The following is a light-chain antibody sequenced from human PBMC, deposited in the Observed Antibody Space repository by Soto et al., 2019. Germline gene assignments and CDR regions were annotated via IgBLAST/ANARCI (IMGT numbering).Light chain of an antibody. J-gene: IGKJ4*01. CDR3: QQYNNWPPIT. V-gene: IGKV3-15*01. CDR2: GAS. CDR1: QSVSNN. Sequence: EIVMTQSPATLSVSPGERATLSCRASQSVSNNLAWYQQKPGQAHRLLIYGASTRATGIPARFSGSGSGTEFTLTISSLQSEYVAVYYCQQYNNWPPITFGGGTKVEIK.